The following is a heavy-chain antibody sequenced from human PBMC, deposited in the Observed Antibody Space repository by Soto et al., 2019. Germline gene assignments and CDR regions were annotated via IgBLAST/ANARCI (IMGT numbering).Heavy chain of an antibody. D-gene: IGHD3-10*01. Sequence: QVQLVQSGAEVKKPAASVKVSCKASGYTFTSYGISWVRQAPGQGLEWMGWISAYNGNTNYAQKLQGRVTMTTATSTSTAYMELRSLRSDDTAVYYCARVKYYGSGSYSRNFDYWGQGTLVTVSS. CDR3: ARVKYYGSGSYSRNFDY. V-gene: IGHV1-18*01. J-gene: IGHJ4*02. CDR2: ISAYNGNT. CDR1: GYTFTSYG.